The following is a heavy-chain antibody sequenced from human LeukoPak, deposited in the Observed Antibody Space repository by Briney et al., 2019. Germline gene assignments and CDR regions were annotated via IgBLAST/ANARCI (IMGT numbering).Heavy chain of an antibody. Sequence: SETLSLTCTVSGDSINSYYWSWIRQPPGKGLEWIGYIYHSGSTNYNPSLKSRVTISVDTSKNQFSLKLSSVTAADTAVYYCASGGIAAAGHYWGQGTLVTVSS. D-gene: IGHD6-13*01. CDR3: ASGGIAAAGHY. J-gene: IGHJ4*02. CDR2: IYHSGST. CDR1: GDSINSYY. V-gene: IGHV4-59*08.